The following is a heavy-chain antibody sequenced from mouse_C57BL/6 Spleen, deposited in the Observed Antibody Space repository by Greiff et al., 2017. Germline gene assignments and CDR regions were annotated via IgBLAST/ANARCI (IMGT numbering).Heavy chain of an antibody. CDR1: GYAFSSYW. V-gene: IGHV1-80*01. Sequence: QVQLQQSGAELVKPGASVKISCKASGYAFSSYWMNWVKQRPGKGLEWIGQIYPGDGDTNYNGKFKGKATLTADKSSSTAYMQLSSLTSEDSAVYFCARPQPSYLYFDVWGTGTTVTVSS. CDR3: ARPQPSYLYFDV. J-gene: IGHJ1*03. CDR2: IYPGDGDT.